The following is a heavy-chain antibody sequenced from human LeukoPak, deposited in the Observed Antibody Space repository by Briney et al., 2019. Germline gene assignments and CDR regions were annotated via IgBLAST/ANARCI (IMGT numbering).Heavy chain of an antibody. CDR3: ARRLTQYDCFDP. V-gene: IGHV6-1*01. D-gene: IGHD2-2*01. CDR1: GDSVSSNSAA. J-gene: IGHJ5*02. CDR2: TYYRSTWYN. Sequence: SQTLSLTCSISGDSVSSNSAAWNWIRQSPSRGLEWLGRTYYRSTWYNDYAVSVRGRITVNPDTSKNQFSLHLNSVTPEDTAVYYCARRLTQYDCFDPWGQGILVTVSS.